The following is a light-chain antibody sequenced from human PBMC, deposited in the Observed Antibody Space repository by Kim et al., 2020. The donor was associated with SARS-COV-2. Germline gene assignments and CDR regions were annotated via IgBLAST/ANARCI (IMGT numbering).Light chain of an antibody. CDR1: QDIRND. V-gene: IGKV1-17*01. J-gene: IGKJ5*01. CDR2: GAS. CDR3: LQHNSYPIT. Sequence: ASVGARVTITCRASQDIRNDLGWYQQNPGRAPKRLIYGASSLQSGVPSRFSGSGSGTEFTLTISSLQPEDFVTYFCLQHNSYPITFGQGTRLEIK.